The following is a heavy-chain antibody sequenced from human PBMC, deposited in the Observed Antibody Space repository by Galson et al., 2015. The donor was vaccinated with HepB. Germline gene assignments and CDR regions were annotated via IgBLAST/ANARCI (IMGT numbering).Heavy chain of an antibody. CDR2: INPHSGDT. V-gene: IGHV1-2*06. CDR1: EYTFTAYY. J-gene: IGHJ4*02. D-gene: IGHD3-22*01. Sequence: SVKVSCKASEYTFTAYYIHWVRQAPGQGLEWMGRINPHSGDTYYVQKFQGRVTMTRDTSISTAYMELSRLRSDDTAMYFCAREWAEYYYGSRGTTLGFWGQGTLVTVSS. CDR3: AREWAEYYYGSRGTTLGF.